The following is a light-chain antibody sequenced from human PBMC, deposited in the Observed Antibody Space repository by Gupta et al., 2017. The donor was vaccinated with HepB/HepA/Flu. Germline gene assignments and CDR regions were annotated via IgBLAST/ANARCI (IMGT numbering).Light chain of an antibody. J-gene: IGLJ1*01. CDR3: SSYTSSSTLYV. CDR1: SSDVGGYNY. V-gene: IGLV2-14*03. Sequence: QPASVSGSPCQSITISCTGTSSDVGGYNYLSWYQQHPGKAPKLMIYDVSNRPSGVSNRFSGSKSGNTASLTISGLQAEDEADYYCSSYTSSSTLYVFGTGTKVTVL. CDR2: DVS.